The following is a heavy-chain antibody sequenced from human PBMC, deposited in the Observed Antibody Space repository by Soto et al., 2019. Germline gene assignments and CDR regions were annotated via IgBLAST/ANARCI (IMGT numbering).Heavy chain of an antibody. V-gene: IGHV4-34*01. Sequence: SETLSLTCAVNGGSGGSFSGYYWSWIRQPPGKGLEWIGEINHSGSTNYNPPLKSRVTISVDTPKNQFSLKLSSVTAADTAVYVCARRHGLDIDADYWGQGILVTVSS. J-gene: IGHJ4*02. CDR3: ARRHGLDIDADY. D-gene: IGHD3-9*01. CDR2: INHSGST. CDR1: GGSGGSFSGYY.